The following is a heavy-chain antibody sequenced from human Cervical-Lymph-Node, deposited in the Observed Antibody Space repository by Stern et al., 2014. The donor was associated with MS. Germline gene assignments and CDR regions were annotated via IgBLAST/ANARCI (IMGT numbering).Heavy chain of an antibody. D-gene: IGHD3-10*01. CDR1: GFSLTTIGEG. Sequence: ESGPTLVKPTQTLTLTCKVSGFSLTTIGEGVGWISQPPGKALEWLGLIYWDDDRRYSPSLKGRLSITRDTTKNLVVLKMTNVAPLDTATYYCAHSSLSVGVSFDYWGQGKLIAVSS. V-gene: IGHV2-5*02. CDR2: IYWDDDR. CDR3: AHSSLSVGVSFDY. J-gene: IGHJ4*02.